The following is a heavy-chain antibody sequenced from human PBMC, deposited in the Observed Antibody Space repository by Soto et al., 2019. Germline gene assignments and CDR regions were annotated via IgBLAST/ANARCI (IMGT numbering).Heavy chain of an antibody. D-gene: IGHD2-15*01. CDR1: GGSISSSSYN. CDR3: ARHEGRGVAAIKAFDI. CDR2: IYYSGST. Sequence: PSETLSLTCTVSGGSISSSSYNWGWIRQPPGKGLEWIGSIYYSGSTYYNPSLKSRVTISVDTSKNQFSLKLSSVTAADTAVYYCARHEGRGVAAIKAFDIWGQGTMVTVSS. V-gene: IGHV4-39*01. J-gene: IGHJ3*02.